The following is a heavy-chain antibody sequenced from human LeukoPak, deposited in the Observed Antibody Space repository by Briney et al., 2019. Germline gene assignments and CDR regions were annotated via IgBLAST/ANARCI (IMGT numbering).Heavy chain of an antibody. CDR1: GFTVITND. CDR2: LYSDGNT. V-gene: IGHV3-53*01. D-gene: IGHD1-14*01. J-gene: IGHJ4*02. CDR3: TRGVEPLAANTLAY. Sequence: GGSLRLSCAASGFTVITNDMTWVRQAPGKGLEWVSVLYSDGNTKYSDSAQGRCTISTDNSKTTLYLEMNSLSPDDTAVYYCTRGVEPLAANTLAYWGQGTLVTVSS.